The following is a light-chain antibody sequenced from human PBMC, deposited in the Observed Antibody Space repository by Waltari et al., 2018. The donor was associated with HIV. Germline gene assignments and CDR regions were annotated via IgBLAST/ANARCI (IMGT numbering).Light chain of an antibody. CDR2: DVS. V-gene: IGLV2-14*01. J-gene: IGLJ1*01. CDR1: RSDVGGYNH. CDR3: SSYTSSSSYV. Sequence: QSALTQPASAYGPPGKPITIPRTGTRSDVGGYNHASWYQQHPGKAPKLMIYDVSNRPSGVSNRFSGSKSGNTASLTISGLQAEDEADYYCSSYTSSSSYVFGTGTKVTVL.